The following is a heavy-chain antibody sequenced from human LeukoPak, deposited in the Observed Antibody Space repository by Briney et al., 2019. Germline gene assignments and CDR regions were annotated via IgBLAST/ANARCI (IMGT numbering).Heavy chain of an antibody. CDR3: AKADFYMVRGVPFDY. D-gene: IGHD3-10*01. J-gene: IGHJ4*02. CDR1: GFTFSSYA. V-gene: IGHV3-23*01. Sequence: PGWSLRLSCAASGFTFSSYAMSWVRQAPGKGLEWVSAISGSGGSTYYADSVKGRFTISRDNSKNTLYLQMNSLRAEDTAVYYCAKADFYMVRGVPFDYWGQGTLVTVSS. CDR2: ISGSGGST.